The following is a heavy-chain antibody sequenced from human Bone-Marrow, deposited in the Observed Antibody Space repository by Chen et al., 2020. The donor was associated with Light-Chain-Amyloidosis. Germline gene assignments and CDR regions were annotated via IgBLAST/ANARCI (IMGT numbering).Heavy chain of an antibody. CDR2: ISGSGGSR. V-gene: IGHV3-23*01. D-gene: IGHD3-9*01. Sequence: SWVRQAPGKGLEWVSTISGSGGSRYYGDSVKGRLTISRDNSKNALFLQMNSLRAEDTAVYYCAKDISYDDILPDYPDDAFDIWGQGTMVTVSS. CDR3: AKDISYDDILPDYPDDAFDI. J-gene: IGHJ3*02.